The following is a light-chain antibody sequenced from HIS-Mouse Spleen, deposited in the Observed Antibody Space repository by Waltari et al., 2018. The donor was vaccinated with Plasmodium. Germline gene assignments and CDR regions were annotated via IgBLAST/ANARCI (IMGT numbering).Light chain of an antibody. CDR2: KAS. Sequence: DIQMTQSPSTLSASVGDRVTITCRASQSISSWLAWYQQKPGKAPTLLIYKASSVESGVPSRCSGSGSGTEFTLTISSLQPDDFATYYCQQYNSYSWTFGQGTKVEIK. V-gene: IGKV1-5*03. J-gene: IGKJ1*01. CDR1: QSISSW. CDR3: QQYNSYSWT.